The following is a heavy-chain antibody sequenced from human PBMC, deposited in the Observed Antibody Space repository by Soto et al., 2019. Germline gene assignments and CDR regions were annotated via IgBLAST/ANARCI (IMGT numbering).Heavy chain of an antibody. CDR2: ISWNSANT. D-gene: IGHD5-18*01. Sequence: LXLSCAASGFRFADYAMHWFRRVPGKGLEWVSGISWNSANTVYADSVRGRFTVSRDNAKISLYLQINSLRAEDTAFYYCAKDRRGYSYGVFDYWGQGTLVTVSS. CDR3: AKDRRGYSYGVFDY. J-gene: IGHJ4*02. CDR1: GFRFADYA. V-gene: IGHV3-9*01.